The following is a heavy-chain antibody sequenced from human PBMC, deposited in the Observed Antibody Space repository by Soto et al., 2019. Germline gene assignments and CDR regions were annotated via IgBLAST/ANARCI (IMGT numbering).Heavy chain of an antibody. J-gene: IGHJ4*02. CDR3: ARERMSYYDSSGFPKDYYFDY. D-gene: IGHD3-22*01. Sequence: QVQLQESGPGLVKPSQTLSLTCTVSGGSISSGGYYWSWIRQHPGKGLEWIGYIYYSGSTYYTPSLRSRVTISVDTSKNQFSLKLSSVTAADTAVYYCARERMSYYDSSGFPKDYYFDYWGQGTLVTVAS. CDR2: IYYSGST. CDR1: GGSISSGGYY. V-gene: IGHV4-31*03.